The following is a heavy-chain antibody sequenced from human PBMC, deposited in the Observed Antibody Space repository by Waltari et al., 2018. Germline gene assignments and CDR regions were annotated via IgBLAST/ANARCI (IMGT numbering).Heavy chain of an antibody. Sequence: EVQLVESGGGLVQPGGSLRLSCAASGFTFSSYWMSWVRQAPGKGLEWVANIKQDGSEKNYVNSLKGRLTISRDNAKTSLYLQMNRLRAEDTAVYYCALYEVDYWGQGTLVTVSS. D-gene: IGHD2-8*01. V-gene: IGHV3-7*03. CDR3: ALYEVDY. CDR2: IKQDGSEK. CDR1: GFTFSSYW. J-gene: IGHJ4*02.